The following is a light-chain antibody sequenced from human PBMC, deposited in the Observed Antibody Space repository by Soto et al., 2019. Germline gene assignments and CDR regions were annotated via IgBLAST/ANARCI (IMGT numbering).Light chain of an antibody. CDR3: SSYTAISTVV. J-gene: IGLJ2*01. Sequence: QSALTQPASVSGSPGQSITISCTGTSSDVGAYNYVSWYQHYPGKAPKLMIYDVSNRPSGVSNRFSGSKSGNMASLTISGLQAEDEADYYCSSYTAISTVVFGGGTKVTVL. CDR2: DVS. CDR1: SSDVGAYNY. V-gene: IGLV2-14*03.